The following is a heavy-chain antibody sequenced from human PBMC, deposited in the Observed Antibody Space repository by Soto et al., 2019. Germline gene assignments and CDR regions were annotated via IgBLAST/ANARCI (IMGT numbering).Heavy chain of an antibody. Sequence: PWGSLRLSCAASGFTFSSYAMHWFRQAPGKGLEWVAVISYDGSNKYYADSVKGRFTISRDNSKNTLYLQMNSLRAEDTAVYYWSRAHSSSWPNFDFWGQGTLVTVSS. CDR3: SRAHSSSWPNFDF. J-gene: IGHJ4*02. D-gene: IGHD6-6*01. CDR1: GFTFSSYA. V-gene: IGHV3-30-3*01. CDR2: ISYDGSNK.